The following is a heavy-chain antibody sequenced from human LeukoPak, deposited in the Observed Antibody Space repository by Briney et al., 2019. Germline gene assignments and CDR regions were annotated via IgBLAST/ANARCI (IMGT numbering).Heavy chain of an antibody. Sequence: PSETLSLTCTVSGGSISSYYWSWIRQPPGKGLECVGYIYTSGSTNYNPSLKSRVTISQDTSKNQFSLKLGSVTAADTAVYYCARVGVVGATTYFDYWGQGTLVTVSS. V-gene: IGHV4-4*09. J-gene: IGHJ4*02. D-gene: IGHD1-26*01. CDR3: ARVGVVGATTYFDY. CDR1: GGSISSYY. CDR2: IYTSGST.